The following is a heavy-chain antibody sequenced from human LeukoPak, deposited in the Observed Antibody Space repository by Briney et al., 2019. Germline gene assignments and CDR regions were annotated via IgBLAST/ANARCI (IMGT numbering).Heavy chain of an antibody. CDR1: GGSISSYY. Sequence: PSETLSLTCTVSGGSISSYYWSWIRQPPGKGLEWIGYICYSGSTNYNPSLKSRVTISVDTSKNQFSLKLSSVTAADTAVYYCARGPNSGSYLIDYWGQGTLVTVSS. CDR3: ARGPNSGSYLIDY. CDR2: ICYSGST. V-gene: IGHV4-59*01. D-gene: IGHD1-26*01. J-gene: IGHJ4*02.